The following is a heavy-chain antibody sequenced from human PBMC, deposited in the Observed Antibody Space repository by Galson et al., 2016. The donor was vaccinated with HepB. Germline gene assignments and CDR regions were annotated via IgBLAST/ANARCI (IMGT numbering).Heavy chain of an antibody. CDR1: GSSVSSFY. Sequence: SETLSLTCNVSGSSVSSFYWNWIRQPPGKGLEWLASISYTGSINYNPSLKGRVTISVDTSKTQFSLRLSSVTAADPAVYYCARGQQKYFFDYWGQGTLVTVSS. CDR3: ARGQQKYFFDY. CDR2: ISYTGSI. V-gene: IGHV4-59*02. D-gene: IGHD5-18*01. J-gene: IGHJ4*02.